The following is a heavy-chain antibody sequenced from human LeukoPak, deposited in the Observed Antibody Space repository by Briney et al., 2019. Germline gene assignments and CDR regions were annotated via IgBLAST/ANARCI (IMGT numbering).Heavy chain of an antibody. CDR1: GFTFSSYA. CDR3: ARDPEWELLLDY. CDR2: ITYDGSNK. V-gene: IGHV3-30-3*01. D-gene: IGHD1-26*01. Sequence: GRSLRLSCAASGFTFSSYAMHWVRQAPGKGLEWVAVITYDGSNKYYADSVKGRFTISRDNSKNTLYLQMNSLRAEDTAVYYCARDPEWELLLDYWGQGTLVTVSS. J-gene: IGHJ4*02.